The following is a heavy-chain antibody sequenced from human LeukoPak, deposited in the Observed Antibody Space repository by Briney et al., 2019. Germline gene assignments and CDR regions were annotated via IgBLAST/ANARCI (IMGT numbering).Heavy chain of an antibody. CDR2: ISSSGDIT. Sequence: GGSLRLSCAASGFSFSSHGMNWVRQGPGKGLEWVSGISSSGDITYYEDSVKGRFTISRDNSKNTLYLQMNSLRAEDTAVYYCARVIDSRQLAEDYWGQGTLVTVSS. V-gene: IGHV3-23*01. CDR1: GFSFSSHG. CDR3: ARVIDSRQLAEDY. J-gene: IGHJ4*02. D-gene: IGHD5-24*01.